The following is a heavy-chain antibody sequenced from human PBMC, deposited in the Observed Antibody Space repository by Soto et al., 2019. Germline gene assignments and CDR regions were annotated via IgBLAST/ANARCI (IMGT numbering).Heavy chain of an antibody. CDR2: IKTKTYGGTP. V-gene: IGHV3-15*01. J-gene: IGHJ4*02. Sequence: EVQLVESGGGLVKPGGSLRLSCAASGFSFSNAWMGWVRQAPGKGLEWIGRIKTKTYGGTPDYAAPVKGRFTISRDDSENTLYLQMNSLKTEDTAVYYCTIDIGSCWDAPVPDYRGQGTLVTVSS. D-gene: IGHD6-19*01. CDR1: GFSFSNAW. CDR3: TIDIGSCWDAPVPDY.